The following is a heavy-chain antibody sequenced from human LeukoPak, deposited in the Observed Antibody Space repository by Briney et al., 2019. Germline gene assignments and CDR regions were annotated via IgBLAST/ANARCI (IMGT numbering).Heavy chain of an antibody. CDR2: FYSGGTT. V-gene: IGHV3-53*01. Sequence: QTGGSLRLSCAASGFNVRSKYMSWVRQAPGKGLECVSVFYSGGTTAYADSVKGRFTVSIDNSNNTLYLQMNSLRAEDTAVYYCARVSFGPASEWFDPWGQGTLVTVSS. D-gene: IGHD3/OR15-3a*01. J-gene: IGHJ5*02. CDR3: ARVSFGPASEWFDP. CDR1: GFNVRSKY.